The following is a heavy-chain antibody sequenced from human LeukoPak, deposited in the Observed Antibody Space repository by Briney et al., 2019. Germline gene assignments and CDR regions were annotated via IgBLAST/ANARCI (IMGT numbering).Heavy chain of an antibody. V-gene: IGHV1-46*01. CDR1: GYTFTTYF. Sequence: ASVRVSYTPSGYTFTTYFMHWVRQAAGQGREGRGIINLNGGDTNYAQKFKGRVTMTSDTSTSTLYMELSSLTSEDTAVYYCARGRRGSGSFNAFDIWGQGTLVTVSS. CDR3: ARGRRGSGSFNAFDI. J-gene: IGHJ3*02. D-gene: IGHD3-10*01. CDR2: INLNGGDT.